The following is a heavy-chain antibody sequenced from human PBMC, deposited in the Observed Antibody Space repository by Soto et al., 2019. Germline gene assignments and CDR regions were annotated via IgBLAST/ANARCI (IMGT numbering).Heavy chain of an antibody. D-gene: IGHD3-10*01. V-gene: IGHV4-31*03. CDR1: GGSISSGGYY. Sequence: QVRLQESGPGLVRPSQTLSLTCTVTGGSISSGGYYWSWIRQHPEKGLEWIGHIYYTGSTYYNPSLKGRVPMSADTSRNHSSLRLGSVTAADTALYYCVRDSPPPVRGVRNYYGMDVWGQGTTSPSP. CDR3: VRDSPPPVRGVRNYYGMDV. CDR2: IYYTGST. J-gene: IGHJ6*02.